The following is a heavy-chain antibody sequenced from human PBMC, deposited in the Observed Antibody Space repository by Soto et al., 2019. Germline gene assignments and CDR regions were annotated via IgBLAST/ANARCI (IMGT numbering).Heavy chain of an antibody. CDR3: ARGLRWLNPNWFDP. D-gene: IGHD4-17*01. V-gene: IGHV4-34*01. CDR2: INHSGST. CDR1: GGSFSGYY. Sequence: SETLSLTCAVYGGSFSGYYWSWIRQPPGKGLEWIGEINHSGSTNYNPSLKSRVTISVDTSKNQFSLKLSSVTAADTAVYYCARGLRWLNPNWFDPWGQGTLVTVSS. J-gene: IGHJ5*02.